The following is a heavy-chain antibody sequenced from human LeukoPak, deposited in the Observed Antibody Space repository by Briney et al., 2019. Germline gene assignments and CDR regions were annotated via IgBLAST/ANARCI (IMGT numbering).Heavy chain of an antibody. Sequence: SETLSLTCTVTGGSVRSGGYYWSWIRQSPGRGLEWIAYVSYSGSTNYNPSLKSRVTISVDASKNQFSLKLSSVTAADTAVYFCARPWIVGASLGAFDLWGQGTMVTVSS. J-gene: IGHJ3*01. CDR1: GGSVRSGGYY. V-gene: IGHV4-61*08. CDR3: ARPWIVGASLGAFDL. CDR2: VSYSGST. D-gene: IGHD1-26*01.